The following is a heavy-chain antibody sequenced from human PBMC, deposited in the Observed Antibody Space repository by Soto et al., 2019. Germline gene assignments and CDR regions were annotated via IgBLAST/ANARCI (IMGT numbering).Heavy chain of an antibody. CDR3: ARWKYSYADLPGDWFDS. D-gene: IGHD3-16*01. CDR2: LYRSGST. V-gene: IGHV4-61*01. Sequence: QVQLQESGPGLVRPSETLSLTCTVSGASLTSGSYYWSWVRQPPGKGLEWIAYLYRSGSTNYNPSRKSRATISVDTSKNQFSLRLASVTPADTAMYYCARWKYSYADLPGDWFDSWGQGTLVTVSS. CDR1: GASLTSGSYY. J-gene: IGHJ5*01.